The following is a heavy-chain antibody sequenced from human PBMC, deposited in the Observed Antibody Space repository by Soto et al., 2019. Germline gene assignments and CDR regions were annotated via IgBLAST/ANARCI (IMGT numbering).Heavy chain of an antibody. Sequence: ASVKVSCKFSGYNFINYGMTWVRQAPGQGLEWMGWISGSNGATKYAQRFQARVTLTTGTSTNTAYMELRSLRLDDTAVYYCARDSKWLIINGNWFDSWGQGTLVTVSS. D-gene: IGHD5-12*01. CDR2: ISGSNGAT. J-gene: IGHJ5*01. V-gene: IGHV1-18*04. CDR3: ARDSKWLIINGNWFDS. CDR1: GYNFINYG.